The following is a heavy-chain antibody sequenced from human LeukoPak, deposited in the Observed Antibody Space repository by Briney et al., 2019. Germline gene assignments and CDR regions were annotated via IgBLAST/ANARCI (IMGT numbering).Heavy chain of an antibody. V-gene: IGHV5-51*01. J-gene: IGHJ4*02. CDR3: ARRYYYDSSGTYPFDY. Sequence: GESLKISCKGSGYSFTSYWIGWVRQMPGKGLEWMGIIYPGDSDTRYSPSFQGQVTISADKSVSTAYLQWSSLKASDTAMYYCARRYYYDSSGTYPFDYWGQGTLVTVSS. CDR2: IYPGDSDT. D-gene: IGHD3-22*01. CDR1: GYSFTSYW.